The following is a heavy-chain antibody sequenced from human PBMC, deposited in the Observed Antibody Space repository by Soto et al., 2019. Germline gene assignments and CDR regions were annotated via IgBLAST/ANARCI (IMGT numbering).Heavy chain of an antibody. CDR1: GYTFTSYG. D-gene: IGHD1-26*01. CDR3: ARVLAWGGSLNGNWFDP. Sequence: QVQLVKSGAEVKKPGASVKVSCKASGYTFTSYGISWVRQAPGQGLEWMGWISAYNGNTNYAQKLQGRVTMTTDTSTSTAYMELRSVRSDDTAVYYCARVLAWGGSLNGNWFDPWGQGTLVTVSS. CDR2: ISAYNGNT. J-gene: IGHJ5*02. V-gene: IGHV1-18*01.